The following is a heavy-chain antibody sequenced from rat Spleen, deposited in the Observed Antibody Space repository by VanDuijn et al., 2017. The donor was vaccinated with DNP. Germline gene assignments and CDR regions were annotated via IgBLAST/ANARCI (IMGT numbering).Heavy chain of an antibody. V-gene: IGHV2-63*01. CDR1: GFSLTSYG. D-gene: IGHD1-12*02. CDR3: TRDQDYYYDGGYYPTMDA. J-gene: IGHJ4*01. Sequence: QVQLKESGPGLVEPSQTLSLTRAVSGFSLTSYGVSWVRQPSGRGPEWMGRMWYDGDTAYNSALKFRLSISRDTSKNQVFLKMNRLQTDDTGTYYCTRDQDYYYDGGYYPTMDAWGQGTSVTVSS. CDR2: MWYDGDT.